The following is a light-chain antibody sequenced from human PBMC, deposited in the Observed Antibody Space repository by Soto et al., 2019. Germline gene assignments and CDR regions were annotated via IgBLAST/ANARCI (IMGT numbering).Light chain of an antibody. V-gene: IGLV3-9*01. Sequence: SYELTQPLSVSMALGQTARITCGGNNIGNKNVHWYQQKPGQAPVLVIYRDSNRPSGIPERFSGSNSGNTATLTISRAQAGDEADYYCQVWDSSTVIFGGGTKLTVL. CDR1: NIGNKN. J-gene: IGLJ2*01. CDR3: QVWDSSTVI. CDR2: RDS.